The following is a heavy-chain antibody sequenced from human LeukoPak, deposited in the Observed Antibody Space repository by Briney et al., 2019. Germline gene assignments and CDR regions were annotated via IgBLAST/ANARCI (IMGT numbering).Heavy chain of an antibody. CDR2: INPNSGGT. V-gene: IGHV1-2*02. Sequence: ASVKVSCKASGYTFTGYYMHWVRQAPGQGLEWMGWINPNSGGTNYAQKFQGRVTMTRDTSISTAYMELSRLRSDDTAVYYCARDEGRAAAEFDYWGQGTLVTVSS. CDR1: GYTFTGYY. J-gene: IGHJ4*02. D-gene: IGHD6-13*01. CDR3: ARDEGRAAAEFDY.